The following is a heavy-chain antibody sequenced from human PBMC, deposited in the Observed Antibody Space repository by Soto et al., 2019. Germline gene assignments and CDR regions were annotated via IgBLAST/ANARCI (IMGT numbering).Heavy chain of an antibody. CDR2: IVVGSGNT. Sequence: SVKVSCKASGFTFTSSAVQWVRQARGQRLEWIGWIVVGSGNTNYAQKFQERVTITRDMSTSTAYMELSSLRSEDTAVYYCARGIKYGDYSRWIDSWGPGTLVTVSS. D-gene: IGHD4-17*01. CDR1: GFTFTSSA. V-gene: IGHV1-58*01. CDR3: ARGIKYGDYSRWIDS. J-gene: IGHJ5*01.